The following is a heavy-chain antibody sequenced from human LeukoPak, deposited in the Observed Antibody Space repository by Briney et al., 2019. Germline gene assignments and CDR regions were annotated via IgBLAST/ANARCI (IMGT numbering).Heavy chain of an antibody. CDR3: TRHQTNNYGPGTPFDF. Sequence: SETPSLTCAVYGGSFSGYYWSWIRQPPGKGLEWIGEINHSGSTNYNPSLKSRVFISVDTSNNQFSLNLNSVTAADTAVYFCTRHQTNNYGPGTPFDFWGQGTLVSVSS. D-gene: IGHD3-10*01. CDR1: GGSFSGYY. V-gene: IGHV4-34*01. J-gene: IGHJ4*02. CDR2: INHSGST.